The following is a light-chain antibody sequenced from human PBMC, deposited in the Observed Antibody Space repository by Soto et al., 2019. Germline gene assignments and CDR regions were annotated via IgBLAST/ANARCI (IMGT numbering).Light chain of an antibody. CDR1: QSVSSY. Sequence: EIVLTQSPATLSLSPGERATLYCRASQSVSSYLALYQQKPGQAPRLLIYDASNRATGITARFSGSGSGTDFTLTISSLEPDDFAVYYCQQRSDWPSTFGGGTKVQIK. J-gene: IGKJ4*01. V-gene: IGKV3-11*01. CDR3: QQRSDWPST. CDR2: DAS.